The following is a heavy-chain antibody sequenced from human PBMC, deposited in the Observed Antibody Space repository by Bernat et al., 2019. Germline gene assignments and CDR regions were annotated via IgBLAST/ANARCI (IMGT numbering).Heavy chain of an antibody. V-gene: IGHV1-3*01. Sequence: QVQLVQSGAEVKKPGASVKVSCKASGYTFTSYAMHWVRQAPGQRLEWMGWINAGNGNTKYSQKFQGRVTITRDTSASTAYMELSSLRSEDTAVYYCVRAVGYGSGSYLFDSGMDVWGQGTTVTVSS. CDR3: VRAVGYGSGSYLFDSGMDV. CDR1: GYTFTSYA. J-gene: IGHJ6*02. D-gene: IGHD3-10*01. CDR2: INAGNGNT.